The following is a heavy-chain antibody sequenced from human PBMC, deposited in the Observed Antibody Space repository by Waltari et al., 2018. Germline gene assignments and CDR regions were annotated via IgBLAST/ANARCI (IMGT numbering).Heavy chain of an antibody. V-gene: IGHV3-23*04. CDR3: AKEIATYYDFWSGYSAFDY. Sequence: EVQLVESGGGLVQPGGSLRLSCAASGFTFSSYAMSWVRQAPGKGLEWVSAISGSGGSTYYADSGKGRFTISRDKSKNTLYLQMNSLRAEDTAVYYCAKEIATYYDFWSGYSAFDYWGQGTLVTVSS. CDR1: GFTFSSYA. D-gene: IGHD3-3*01. J-gene: IGHJ4*02. CDR2: ISGSGGST.